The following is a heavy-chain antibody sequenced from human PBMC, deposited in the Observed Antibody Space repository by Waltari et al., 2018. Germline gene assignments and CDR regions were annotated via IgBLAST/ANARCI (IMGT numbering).Heavy chain of an antibody. CDR1: GGTFSSYA. CDR2: MNPNSGNT. V-gene: IGHV1-8*02. CDR3: ARALGWELLGDAFDI. Sequence: QVQLVQSGAEVKKPGSSVKVSCKASGGTFSSYAISWVRQAPGQGLEWMGWMNPNSGNTGYAQKFQGRVTMTMNTSISTAYMELSSLRSEDTAVYYCARALGWELLGDAFDIWGQGTMVTVSS. D-gene: IGHD1-26*01. J-gene: IGHJ3*02.